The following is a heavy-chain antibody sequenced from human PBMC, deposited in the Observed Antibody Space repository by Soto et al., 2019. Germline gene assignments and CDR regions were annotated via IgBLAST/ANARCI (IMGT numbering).Heavy chain of an antibody. Sequence: QVQLQESGPGLVKPSETLSLTCTVSGGSISSYYWSWIRQPAGKGLELIGRIYTSGSTNYNPSLKSRVTMSVDTSKKQVSLKLSSVTAADMSVYYCARDYSSRPVHYYYYGMDVWGQGTTVTVSS. CDR1: GGSISSYY. J-gene: IGHJ6*02. V-gene: IGHV4-4*07. D-gene: IGHD6-13*01. CDR2: IYTSGST. CDR3: ARDYSSRPVHYYYYGMDV.